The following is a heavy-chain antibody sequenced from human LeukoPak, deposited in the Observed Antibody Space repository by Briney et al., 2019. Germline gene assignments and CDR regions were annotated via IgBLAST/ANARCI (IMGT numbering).Heavy chain of an antibody. V-gene: IGHV3-23*01. CDR1: GFTYRTLG. CDR2: ISGSGTST. Sequence: RGSLRLSCAASGFTYRTLGMTWVRQAPGKGLEWVSAISGSGTSTHYTDSVKGRFAISRDISTNTLYLHMSSLRADDTAVYYCAKGAYSYAWVTYYFDYWGQGTVVTVSS. D-gene: IGHD2-21*01. CDR3: AKGAYSYAWVTYYFDY. J-gene: IGHJ4*02.